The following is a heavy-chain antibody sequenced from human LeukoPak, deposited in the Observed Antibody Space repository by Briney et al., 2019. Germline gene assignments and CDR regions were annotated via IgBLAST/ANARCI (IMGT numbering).Heavy chain of an antibody. V-gene: IGHV1-69*13. D-gene: IGHD6-19*01. CDR2: IIPIFGTA. CDR1: GGTFSSYA. CDR3: ARYSGARIAVAGPYYYGMDV. J-gene: IGHJ6*02. Sequence: SVTVSCKASGGTFSSYAISWVRQAPGQGLEWMGGIIPIFGTANYAQKFQGRVTITADESTSTAYMELSSLRSEDTAVYYCARYSGARIAVAGPYYYGMDVWGQGTMVTVSS.